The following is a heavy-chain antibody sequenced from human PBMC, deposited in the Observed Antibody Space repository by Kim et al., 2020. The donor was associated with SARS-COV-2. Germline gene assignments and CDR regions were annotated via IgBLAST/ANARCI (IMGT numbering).Heavy chain of an antibody. CDR3: AKDVGIQLWLSDSYYYYGMDV. CDR2: ISYDGSNK. CDR1: GFTFSSYG. J-gene: IGHJ6*02. D-gene: IGHD5-18*01. V-gene: IGHV3-30*18. Sequence: GGSLRLSCAASGFTFSSYGMHWVRQAPGKGLEWVAVISYDGSNKYYADSVKGRFTISRDNSKNTLYLQMNSLRAEDTAVYYCAKDVGIQLWLSDSYYYYGMDVWGQGTTVTVSS.